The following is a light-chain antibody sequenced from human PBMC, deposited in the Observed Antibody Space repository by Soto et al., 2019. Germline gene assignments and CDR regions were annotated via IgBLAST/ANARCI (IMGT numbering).Light chain of an antibody. CDR2: GAS. J-gene: IGKJ2*01. CDR1: QSVSSSY. Sequence: EIVLTQSPGTLSLSPGERATLSCRASQSVSSSYLAWYQQKPGQAPRLLIYGASSRATGIPDRFSGSGSRTDFTLTISRLEPEDFAVYYCQQYGSSPPMYTFGQGTKLEIK. V-gene: IGKV3-20*01. CDR3: QQYGSSPPMYT.